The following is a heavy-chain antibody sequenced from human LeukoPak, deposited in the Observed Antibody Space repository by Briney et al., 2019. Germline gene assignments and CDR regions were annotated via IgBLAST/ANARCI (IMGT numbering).Heavy chain of an antibody. CDR1: GGSISSGGYY. V-gene: IGHV4-31*03. J-gene: IGHJ4*02. CDR3: ARDRAGYLDY. CDR2: IYYSGST. D-gene: IGHD3-10*01. Sequence: SETLSLTCTVSGGSISSGGYYWSWIRQHPGKGLEWVGYIYYSGSTYYNPSLKSRVTISVDTSKNQFSLKLSSVTAADTAVYYCARDRAGYLDYWGQGTLVTVSS.